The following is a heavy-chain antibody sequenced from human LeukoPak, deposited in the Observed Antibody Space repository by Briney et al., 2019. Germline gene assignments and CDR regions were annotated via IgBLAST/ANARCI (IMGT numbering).Heavy chain of an antibody. CDR2: ISSSSSYI. Sequence: PGGSLRLSCAASGFTFSSYSMNWVRQAPGKGLEWVSSISSSSSYIYYADSVKGRFTISRDNTKNFLYLQMNSLRAEDTALYYCAKSGSAAAGTLDCWGQGTLVTVSS. CDR3: AKSGSAAAGTLDC. V-gene: IGHV3-21*04. D-gene: IGHD6-13*01. J-gene: IGHJ4*02. CDR1: GFTFSSYS.